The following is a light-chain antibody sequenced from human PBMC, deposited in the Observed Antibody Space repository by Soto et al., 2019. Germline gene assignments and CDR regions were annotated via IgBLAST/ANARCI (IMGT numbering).Light chain of an antibody. Sequence: QSALTQPPSASGSPGQSVTISCTGTSTDVGGYNFVSWYQQHPGKAPKVMIYEVNKRPSGVPDRFSGSKSGNTASLTVSGLQAEDEADYYCSSYAGRNYAVFGGGTQRTVL. CDR1: STDVGGYNF. CDR2: EVN. V-gene: IGLV2-8*01. CDR3: SSYAGRNYAV. J-gene: IGLJ7*01.